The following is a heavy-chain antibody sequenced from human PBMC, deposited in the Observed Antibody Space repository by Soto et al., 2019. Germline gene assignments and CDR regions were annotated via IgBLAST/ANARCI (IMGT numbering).Heavy chain of an antibody. Sequence: GKSVIVSRNSCDYSFIRHWSRSACPWHEKGLEWMGIIYPGDSDTRYSPSFQGQVTISADKSISTAYLQWSSLKASDTAMYYCASPSSARMAAAETAFDTWGQEAVLTISS. J-gene: IGHJ4*03. V-gene: IGHV5-51*01. CDR1: DYSFIRHW. CDR2: IYPGDSDT. CDR3: ASPSSARMAAAETAFDT. D-gene: IGHD5-12*01.